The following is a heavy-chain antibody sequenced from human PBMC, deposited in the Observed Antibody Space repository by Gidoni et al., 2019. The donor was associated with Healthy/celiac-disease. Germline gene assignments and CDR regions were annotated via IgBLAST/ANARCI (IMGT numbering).Heavy chain of an antibody. J-gene: IGHJ4*02. CDR3: ARDRRQGNYDSSGYYGASAYFDY. D-gene: IGHD3-22*01. CDR1: GFTFSSYS. Sequence: EVQLVESGGGLVKPGGSLRLSCAASGFTFSSYSMHWVRQAPGKGLEWVSSISSSSSYIYYADSVKGRFTISRDNAKNSLYLQMNSLRAEDTAVYYCARDRRQGNYDSSGYYGASAYFDYWGQGTLVTVSS. V-gene: IGHV3-21*01. CDR2: ISSSSSYI.